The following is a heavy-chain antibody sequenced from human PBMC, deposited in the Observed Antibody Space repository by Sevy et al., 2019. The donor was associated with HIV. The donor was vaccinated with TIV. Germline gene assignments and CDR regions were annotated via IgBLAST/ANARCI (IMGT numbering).Heavy chain of an antibody. D-gene: IGHD3-22*01. V-gene: IGHV3-72*01. CDR1: GFTFSDHY. CDR3: ARVSYYYDSSPDGYFDY. Sequence: GGSLRLSCAASGFTFSDHYMDWVRQAPGKGLEWVGRTRNKANSYTTEYAASVKGRFTISREDSKNSRYLQMNGLKTEDTAVYYCARVSYYYDSSPDGYFDYWGQGTLVTVSS. CDR2: TRNKANSYTT. J-gene: IGHJ4*02.